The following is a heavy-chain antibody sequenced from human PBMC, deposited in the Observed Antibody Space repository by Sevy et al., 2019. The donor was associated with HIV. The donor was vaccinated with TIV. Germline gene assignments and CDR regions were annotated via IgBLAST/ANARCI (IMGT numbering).Heavy chain of an antibody. Sequence: VKVSCKASGGTFSSYAISWVRQAPGQGLEWMGGIIPIFGTANYAQKFQGRVTITADKSTSTAYMELSSLRSEDTAVYYCARFSSSTQVGAFDIWGQGTMVTVSS. CDR2: IIPIFGTA. D-gene: IGHD6-13*01. J-gene: IGHJ3*02. CDR3: ARFSSSTQVGAFDI. CDR1: GGTFSSYA. V-gene: IGHV1-69*13.